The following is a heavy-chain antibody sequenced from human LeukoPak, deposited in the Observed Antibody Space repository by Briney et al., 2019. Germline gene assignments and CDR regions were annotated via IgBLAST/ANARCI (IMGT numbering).Heavy chain of an antibody. V-gene: IGHV3-30-3*01. CDR2: ISYDGSNK. Sequence: GGSLRLSCAASGFTFSSYAMHWVRQAPGKGLEWVAVISYDGSNKYYAGSVKGRFTISRDNSKNTLYLQMNSLRAEDTAVYYCARGSYYYDSSGYYDYWGQGTLVTVSS. CDR1: GFTFSSYA. J-gene: IGHJ4*02. CDR3: ARGSYYYDSSGYYDY. D-gene: IGHD3-22*01.